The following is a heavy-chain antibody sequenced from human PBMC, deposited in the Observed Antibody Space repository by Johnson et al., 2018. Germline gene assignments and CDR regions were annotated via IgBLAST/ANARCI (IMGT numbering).Heavy chain of an antibody. D-gene: IGHD5-18*01. CDR2: ISWNSGSL. V-gene: IGHV3-9*01. J-gene: IGHJ3*01. CDR1: GFTFGDYA. CDR3: VKDLRYSYGYGTGGFHV. Sequence: VQLVQSGGGLVQPGRSLRLSCAASGFTFGDYAMHWVRQAPGKGLEWVSGISWNSGSLGYADSVKGRFNISRDNVKNSLYIQMINLRAEDTDLYYCVKDLRYSYGYGTGGFHVWGQGTMVTVSS.